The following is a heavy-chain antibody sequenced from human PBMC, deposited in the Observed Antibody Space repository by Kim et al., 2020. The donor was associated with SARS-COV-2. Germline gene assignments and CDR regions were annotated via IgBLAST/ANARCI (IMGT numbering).Heavy chain of an antibody. CDR1: GFNFGAYG. J-gene: IGHJ3*02. D-gene: IGHD1-1*01. V-gene: IGHV3-33*03. CDR3: VRRDITFTGNDAFDI. Sequence: GGSLRLSCAASGFNFGAYGMHWVRQAPGKGLEWVAFIWSHGRSKGYADSVKGRFTISRDNSKNVLNLQMNSLRGEDAAVYFCVRRDITFTGNDAFDIWGHGTTVAVSS. CDR2: IWSHGRSK.